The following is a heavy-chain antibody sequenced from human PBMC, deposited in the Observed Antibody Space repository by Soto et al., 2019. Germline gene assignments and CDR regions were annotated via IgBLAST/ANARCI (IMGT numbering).Heavy chain of an antibody. Sequence: QVQLQESGPGLVKPSQTLSLTCTVSGGSISSGDYYWSWIRQPPGKGLEWIGYIYYSGSTYYNPSLNSRFTLSIATSQNQFALKLTRPSAADPAGYYCARETYHLDNSGFDYRGQGTLVTVSS. CDR2: IYYSGST. CDR3: ARETYHLDNSGFDY. V-gene: IGHV4-30-4*01. D-gene: IGHD2-2*01. CDR1: GGSISSGDYY. J-gene: IGHJ4*02.